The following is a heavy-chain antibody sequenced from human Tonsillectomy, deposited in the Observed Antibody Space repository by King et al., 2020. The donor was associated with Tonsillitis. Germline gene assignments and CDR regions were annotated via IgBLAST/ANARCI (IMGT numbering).Heavy chain of an antibody. D-gene: IGHD6-13*01. J-gene: IGHJ3*02. V-gene: IGHV1-18*01. CDR1: GYIFTSYG. Sequence: QLVQSGAEVKKPGASVKVSCKASGYIFTSYGISCVRQAPGQGLEWMGWVSAYNVHTDYAQNLQGRVTMTTDTSTSTAYMGLRSLRSDDTAVYYCARGLTSSWFDAFDIWGQGTMVTVSS. CDR3: ARGLTSSWFDAFDI. CDR2: VSAYNVHT.